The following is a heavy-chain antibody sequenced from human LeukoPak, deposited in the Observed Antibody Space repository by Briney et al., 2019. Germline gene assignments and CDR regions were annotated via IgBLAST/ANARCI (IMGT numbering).Heavy chain of an antibody. CDR3: AKVVLTGYYHRYYYYYGMDV. CDR1: GFTFSSYG. V-gene: IGHV3-30*18. J-gene: IGHJ6*02. Sequence: PGGSLRLSCTASGFTFSSYGMHWVRQAPGKGLEWVAVISYDGSNKYYADSVKGRFTISRDNYKNTLYLQMNSLRAEDTAVYYCAKVVLTGYYHRYYYYYGMDVWGQGTTVTVSS. D-gene: IGHD3-9*01. CDR2: ISYDGSNK.